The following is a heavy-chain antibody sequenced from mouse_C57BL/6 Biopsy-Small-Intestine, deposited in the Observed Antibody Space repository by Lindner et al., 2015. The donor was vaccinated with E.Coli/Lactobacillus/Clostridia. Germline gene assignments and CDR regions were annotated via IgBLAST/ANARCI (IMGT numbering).Heavy chain of an antibody. J-gene: IGHJ3*01. Sequence: SVKVSCKASEYTFTSYYIHWVRQAPGQGLEWMGIISPTGGSPSSAQKFQGRLTLSRDTSTSTVYMELSSLRSEDTAVYYCAGDSYNAFDIWGQGTMVTVSS. V-gene: IGHV1-64*01. D-gene: IGHD2-10*01. CDR3: AGDSYNAFDI. CDR2: ISPTGGSP. CDR1: EYTFTSYY.